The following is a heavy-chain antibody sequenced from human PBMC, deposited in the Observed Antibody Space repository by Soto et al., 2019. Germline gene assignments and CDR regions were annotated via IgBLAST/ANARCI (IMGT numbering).Heavy chain of an antibody. Sequence: QLQLQESGPGLVKPSGTLSLTCTVSGASISSTSYWGWIRQPPGKGLEWIGAMSHRGNTYSSPSRKSRVNVSVDTTKNQISLRLTSVTAADTAVYYCARQTGLVRGVIDSWGQGTLVTVSS. J-gene: IGHJ4*02. CDR2: MSHRGNT. V-gene: IGHV4-39*01. D-gene: IGHD3-10*01. CDR1: GASISSTSY. CDR3: ARQTGLVRGVIDS.